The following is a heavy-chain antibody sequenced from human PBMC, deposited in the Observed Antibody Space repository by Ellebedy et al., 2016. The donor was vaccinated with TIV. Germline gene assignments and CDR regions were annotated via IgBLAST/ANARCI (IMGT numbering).Heavy chain of an antibody. V-gene: IGHV4-59*01. CDR2: IYYSGST. J-gene: IGHJ5*02. CDR3: ARGEWNLSWFDP. Sequence: SETLSLTCIVSGGPISNYYWSWIRQPPGKGLEWIGYIYYSGSTNYNPSLKSRVTISVDTSKNQFSLKLSSVTAADTAVYYCARGEWNLSWFDPWGQGTLVTVSS. CDR1: GGPISNYY. D-gene: IGHD1-7*01.